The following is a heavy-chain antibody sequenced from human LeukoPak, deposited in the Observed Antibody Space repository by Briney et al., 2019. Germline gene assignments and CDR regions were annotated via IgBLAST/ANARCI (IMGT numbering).Heavy chain of an antibody. CDR2: IIPIFGTA. Sequence: SVKVSCKASGGTFSSYAISWVRQAPGQGLEWMGGIIPIFGTANYAQKFQGRVTITADKSTSTAYMELSSLRSEDTAVYYCARPARIAAAGTSRGDPFDYWGQGTLVTVSS. V-gene: IGHV1-69*06. CDR3: ARPARIAAAGTSRGDPFDY. D-gene: IGHD6-13*01. CDR1: GGTFSSYA. J-gene: IGHJ4*02.